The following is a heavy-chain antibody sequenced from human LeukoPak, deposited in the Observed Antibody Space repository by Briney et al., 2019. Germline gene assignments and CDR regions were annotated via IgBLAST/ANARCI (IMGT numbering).Heavy chain of an antibody. CDR1: GFTFSSFG. Sequence: PGRSLRLSCAASGFTFSSFGMHGVRQAPGKGLEWVAVISYDGSNKYYADSVKGRFTISRDNSKNTLYLQMNSLRAEDTAVYYCAKGEAYYDSSGVFDYWGQGTLVTVSS. J-gene: IGHJ4*02. CDR3: AKGEAYYDSSGVFDY. CDR2: ISYDGSNK. D-gene: IGHD3-22*01. V-gene: IGHV3-30*18.